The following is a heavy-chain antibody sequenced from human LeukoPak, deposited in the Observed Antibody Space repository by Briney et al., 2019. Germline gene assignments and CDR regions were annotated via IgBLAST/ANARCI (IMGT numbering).Heavy chain of an antibody. D-gene: IGHD5-18*01. V-gene: IGHV3-38-3*01. CDR2: ISGGST. CDR1: GFTVSSNE. CDR3: ARGVGIGGYSYGSDFDY. Sequence: GGSLRLSCAASGFTVSSNEMSWVRQAPGKGLEWVSSISGGSTYYADSRKGRFTISRDNSKNTLHLQMNSLRAEDTAVYYCARGVGIGGYSYGSDFDYWGQGTLVTVSS. J-gene: IGHJ4*02.